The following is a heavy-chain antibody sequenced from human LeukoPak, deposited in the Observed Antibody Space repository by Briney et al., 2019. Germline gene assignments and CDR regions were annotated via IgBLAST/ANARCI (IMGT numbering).Heavy chain of an antibody. Sequence: PSETLSLTCTVSGGSISSGGYYWSWIRQHPGKGLEWIGYIYYSGSTYYNPSLKSRVTISLDTSKNQFSLKLSSVTAADTAVYYCARGGGNSGDWFDPWGQGTLVTVSS. CDR2: IYYSGST. D-gene: IGHD4-23*01. J-gene: IGHJ5*02. CDR3: ARGGGNSGDWFDP. CDR1: GGSISSGGYY. V-gene: IGHV4-31*03.